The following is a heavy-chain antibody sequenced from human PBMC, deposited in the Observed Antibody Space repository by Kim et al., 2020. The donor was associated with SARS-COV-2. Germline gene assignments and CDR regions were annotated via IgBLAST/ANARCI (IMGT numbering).Heavy chain of an antibody. V-gene: IGHV3-30*18. CDR2: ISHDGSNK. J-gene: IGHJ6*02. D-gene: IGHD3-3*01. CDR3: AKGAYDVPYYYYAMDV. CDR1: GFIFSSYA. Sequence: GGSLRLSCSASGFIFSSYAMHWVRQAPGKGLEWVAVISHDGSNKYYADSVKCRFTISRDNSRNTLSVQMDSLRAEDTAMYYCAKGAYDVPYYYYAMDVWGQGTTVTVSS.